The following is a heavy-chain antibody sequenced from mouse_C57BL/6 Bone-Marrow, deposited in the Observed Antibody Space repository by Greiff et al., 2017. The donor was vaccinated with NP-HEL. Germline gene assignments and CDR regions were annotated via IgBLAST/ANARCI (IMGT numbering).Heavy chain of an antibody. CDR2: IYPGSGST. V-gene: IGHV1-55*01. D-gene: IGHD1-1*01. CDR1: GYTFTSYW. CDR3: ARCTVVATDFDV. J-gene: IGHJ1*03. Sequence: QVQLQQPGAELVKPGASVKMSCKASGYTFTSYWITWVKQRPGQGLEWIGDIYPGSGSTNYNEKFKSKATLTVDTSSSTAYMQLSSLTSEDSAVYYCARCTVVATDFDVWGTGTTVTVSS.